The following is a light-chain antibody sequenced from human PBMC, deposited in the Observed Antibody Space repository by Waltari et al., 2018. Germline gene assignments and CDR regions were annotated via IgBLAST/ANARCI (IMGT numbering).Light chain of an antibody. CDR3: NSYTCSSTDV. CDR2: DVN. Sequence: QSALTQPASVSGSPGQSITISCTGTSSDVGGYNSVSCYQQHPGKGPKLIIYDVNNRPAAVPNRFSGSKSGNTASLTISGRQAENESDYYFNSYTCSSTDVFGSGTNVTFL. V-gene: IGLV2-14*03. J-gene: IGLJ1*01. CDR1: SSDVGGYNS.